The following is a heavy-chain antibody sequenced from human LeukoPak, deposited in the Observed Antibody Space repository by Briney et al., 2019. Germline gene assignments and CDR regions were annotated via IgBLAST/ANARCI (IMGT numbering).Heavy chain of an antibody. D-gene: IGHD6-6*01. V-gene: IGHV4-38-2*02. J-gene: IGHJ4*02. CDR3: ARDEPGSSSPFDY. CDR2: IYHSGST. CDR1: GYSISSGYY. Sequence: PSETLSLTCAVSGYSISSGYYWGWIRQPPGKGLEWIGSIYHSGSTYYNPSLKIRVTISVDTSKNQFSLKLSSVTAADTAVYYCARDEPGSSSPFDYWGQGTLVTVSS.